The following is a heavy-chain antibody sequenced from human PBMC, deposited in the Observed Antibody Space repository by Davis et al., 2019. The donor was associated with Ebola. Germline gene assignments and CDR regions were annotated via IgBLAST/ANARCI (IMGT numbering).Heavy chain of an antibody. J-gene: IGHJ6*02. CDR3: ARALYGYSYGRYYYYGMDV. CDR1: GYTFTSYG. CDR2: ISAYNGNT. D-gene: IGHD5-18*01. Sequence: AASVKVSCKASGYTFTSYGISWVRQAPGQGLEWMGWISAYNGNTNYAQKLQGRVTMTTDTSTSTAYMELRSLRSDDTAVYYCARALYGYSYGRYYYYGMDVWGQGTTVTVSS. V-gene: IGHV1-18*01.